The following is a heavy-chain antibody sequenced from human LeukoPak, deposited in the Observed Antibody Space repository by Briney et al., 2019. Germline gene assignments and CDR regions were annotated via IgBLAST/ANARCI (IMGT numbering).Heavy chain of an antibody. D-gene: IGHD6-13*01. CDR1: GGSFRGYY. J-gene: IGHJ4*02. CDR2: INHSGST. CDR3: ARLAAAGTGPGY. V-gene: IGHV4-34*01. Sequence: SETLSLTCAVYGGSFRGYYWSWIRQPPGKGLEWIGEINHSGSTNYNPSLKSRVTISVDTSKNQISLKLSSVTAADTAVYYCARLAAAGTGPGYWGQGTLVTVSS.